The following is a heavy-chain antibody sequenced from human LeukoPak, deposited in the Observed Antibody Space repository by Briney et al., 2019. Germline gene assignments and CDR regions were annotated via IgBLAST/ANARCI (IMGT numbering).Heavy chain of an antibody. V-gene: IGHV4-59*01. CDR3: ARDHNSSGYYYVGWFDP. CDR2: IYYSGST. J-gene: IGHJ5*02. CDR1: GGSFSGYY. Sequence: PSETLSLTCAVYGGSFSGYYWSWIRQPPGKGLEWIGYIYYSGSTNYNPSLKSRVTISVDTSKNQFSLKLSSVTAADTAVYYCARDHNSSGYYYVGWFDPWGQGTLVTVSS. D-gene: IGHD3-22*01.